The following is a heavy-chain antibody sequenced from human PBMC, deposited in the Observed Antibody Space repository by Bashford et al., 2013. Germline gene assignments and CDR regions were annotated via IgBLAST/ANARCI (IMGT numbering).Heavy chain of an antibody. CDR1: GYFFSGYY. CDR2: NIPMFGTT. D-gene: IGHD4-11*01. J-gene: IGHJ4*02. V-gene: IGHV1-69*13. CDR3: ARDTSNYDVLTY. Sequence: SVKVSCKASGYFFSGYYIHWVRQAPGQGLEWVGGNIPMFGTTHYARKFEGRVAINAVESTTTAYMELSRLTFEDTAVYYCARDTSNYDVLTYWGQGTLVTVSS.